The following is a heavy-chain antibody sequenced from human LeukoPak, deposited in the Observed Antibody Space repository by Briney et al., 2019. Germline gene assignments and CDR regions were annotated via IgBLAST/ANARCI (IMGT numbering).Heavy chain of an antibody. CDR1: GFTVSSNY. V-gene: IGHV4-34*01. CDR3: ASEVVPAASAYNWFDP. CDR2: INHSGST. J-gene: IGHJ5*02. Sequence: GSLRLSCAASGFTVSSNYMSWVRQAPGKGLEWIGEINHSGSTNYNPSLKSRVTISVDTSKNQFSLKLSSVTAADTAVYYCASEVVPAASAYNWFDPWGQGTLVTVSS. D-gene: IGHD2-2*01.